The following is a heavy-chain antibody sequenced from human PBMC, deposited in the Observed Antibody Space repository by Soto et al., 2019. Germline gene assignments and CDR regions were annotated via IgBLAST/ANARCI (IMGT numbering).Heavy chain of an antibody. CDR1: GFTLSDYY. D-gene: IGHD2-2*01. J-gene: IGHJ6*02. CDR2: ISISGNYT. V-gene: IGHV3-11*05. Sequence: QVQLAESGGDLVKPGGSLRLSCVVSGFTLSDYYMTWIRQAPGKGLEWVSYISISGNYTNYADSVKGRFTISRDSTNNSLYLQKNSLRAEDTAVYYCARLHQDHYYTMDVWGQGTTVTVSS. CDR3: ARLHQDHYYTMDV.